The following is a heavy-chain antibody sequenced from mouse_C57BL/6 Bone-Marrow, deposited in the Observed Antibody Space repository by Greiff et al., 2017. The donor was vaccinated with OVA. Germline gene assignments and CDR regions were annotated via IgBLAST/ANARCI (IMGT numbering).Heavy chain of an antibody. D-gene: IGHD2-5*01. CDR2: ISYDGSN. CDR3: ARNAYYSNYDYYAMDY. V-gene: IGHV3-6*01. Sequence: EVKLMESGPGLVKPSQSLSLTCSVTGYSITSGYYWNWIRQFPGNKLEWMGYISYDGSNNYNPYLKNRISITRDTSKNQFFLKLNSVTTEDTATYYCARNAYYSNYDYYAMDYWGQGTSVTVSS. CDR1: GYSITSGYY. J-gene: IGHJ4*01.